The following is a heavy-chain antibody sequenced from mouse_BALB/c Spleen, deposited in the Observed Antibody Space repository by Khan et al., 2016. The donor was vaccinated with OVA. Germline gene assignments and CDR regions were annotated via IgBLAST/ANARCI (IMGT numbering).Heavy chain of an antibody. V-gene: IGHV3-2*02. CDR1: GYSITSDYA. CDR3: ARWFTY. J-gene: IGHJ3*01. Sequence: VQLKESGPGLVKPSQSLSLTCTVTGYSITSDYAWNWIRQFPGNKLEWMGYIRYSGSTTYNPSLKSRISITRDTSTNQFFLQLNSVTTEDTATYYCARWFTYWGQGTLVTVSA. CDR2: IRYSGST.